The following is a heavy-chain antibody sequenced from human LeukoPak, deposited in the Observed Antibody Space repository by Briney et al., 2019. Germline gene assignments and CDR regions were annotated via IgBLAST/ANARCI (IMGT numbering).Heavy chain of an antibody. J-gene: IGHJ3*02. V-gene: IGHV1-46*02. CDR3: ARDLRTITVLGMGVFNI. CDR1: RYTFNGYY. Sequence: GVSVKVSCKTSRYTFNGYYMHWLRQVRGQGLEWMGIINHSSGKTNYAQKFQGRVTMNRDMSTSTDYMELTSLRSDDTAFYYCARDLRTITVLGMGVFNIWGQGSMVTVSS. CDR2: INHSSGKT. D-gene: IGHD3-9*01.